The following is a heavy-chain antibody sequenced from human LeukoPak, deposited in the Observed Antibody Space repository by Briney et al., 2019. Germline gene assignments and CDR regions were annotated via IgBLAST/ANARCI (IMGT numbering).Heavy chain of an antibody. CDR3: AKDWEIAVAGTGGWFDP. V-gene: IGHV3-23*01. J-gene: IGHJ5*02. CDR2: ISGSGGST. CDR1: GFTFSSYA. Sequence: PGGSLRLSCAASGFTFSSYAMSWVRQAPGKGLEWVSAISGSGGSTYYADSVKGRFTISRDNSKNTLYLQMNSLRAEDTAVYYCAKDWEIAVAGTGGWFDPWGQGTLVTVSS. D-gene: IGHD6-19*01.